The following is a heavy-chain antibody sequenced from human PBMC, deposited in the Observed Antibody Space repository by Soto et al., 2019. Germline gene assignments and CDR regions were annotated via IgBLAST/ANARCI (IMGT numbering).Heavy chain of an antibody. V-gene: IGHV3-49*04. CDR1: GFNFGDYG. D-gene: IGHD6-13*01. CDR2: IRNKGYGGTT. Sequence: GGSLRLSCIASGFNFGDYGVSWVRQAPGKGLEYIGLIRNKGYGGTTEYAASVKGRFTISRDDSKSTVYLQMNSLKREDTAVYYCTKFQAARFDFWGQGTPVTVSS. J-gene: IGHJ4*02. CDR3: TKFQAARFDF.